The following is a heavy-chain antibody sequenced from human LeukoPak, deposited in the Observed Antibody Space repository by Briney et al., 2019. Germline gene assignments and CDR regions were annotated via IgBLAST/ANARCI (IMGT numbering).Heavy chain of an antibody. V-gene: IGHV1-69*13. Sequence: SVKVSCKASGGTFSSYAISWVRQAPGQGLEWMGGIIPIFGTANYAQKFQGRVTVTADESTSTAYMELSSLRSEDTAVYYCARGLGWELLGAFDIWGQGTMVTVSS. CDR3: ARGLGWELLGAFDI. J-gene: IGHJ3*02. CDR1: GGTFSSYA. CDR2: IIPIFGTA. D-gene: IGHD1-26*01.